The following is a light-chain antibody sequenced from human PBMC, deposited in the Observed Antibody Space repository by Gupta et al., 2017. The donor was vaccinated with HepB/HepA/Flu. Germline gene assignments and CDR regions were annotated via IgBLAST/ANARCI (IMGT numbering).Light chain of an antibody. J-gene: IGLJ3*02. V-gene: IGLV1-44*01. CDR1: RSNIGDNT. CDR2: YNN. Sequence: QSVLTQPPSVSGTPGQTVTISCSGSRSNIGDNTVNWYQQLPGAAPKLLSHYNNKRLSGVPDRFSGSKSGTAASLVISGLQSEEEADYYCASGNDGLLGVFGGGTKLSVL. CDR3: ASGNDGLLGV.